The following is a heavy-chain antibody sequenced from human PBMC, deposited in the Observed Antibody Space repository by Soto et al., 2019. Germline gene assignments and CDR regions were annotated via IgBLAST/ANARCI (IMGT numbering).Heavy chain of an antibody. CDR2: ISSSGSNR. Sequence: GGSLRLSCAVSGFTFSSYEMNWVRQAPGKGLEWVSYISSSGSNRYYADSVKGRFTISRDNAKNSLYLQMNSLRAEDTAVYYCARHDSSGYSPGTFDYWGQGTLVTVSS. V-gene: IGHV3-48*03. CDR3: ARHDSSGYSPGTFDY. D-gene: IGHD3-22*01. CDR1: GFTFSSYE. J-gene: IGHJ4*02.